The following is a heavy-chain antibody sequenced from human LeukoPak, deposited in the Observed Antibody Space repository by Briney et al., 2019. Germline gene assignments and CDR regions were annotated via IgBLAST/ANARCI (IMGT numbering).Heavy chain of an antibody. CDR2: IYTSGST. J-gene: IGHJ4*02. D-gene: IGHD3-22*01. Sequence: SETLSLTCTVSGGSLTSDYWSWIRQPPGKGLECIGYIYTSGSTKYNPPLQSRVTISIDKSKNQFSLKLSSVTAEDTAVYYCARAPYSSGWSHVWGQGTLVTVSS. V-gene: IGHV4-59*01. CDR3: ARAPYSSGWSHV. CDR1: GGSLTSDY.